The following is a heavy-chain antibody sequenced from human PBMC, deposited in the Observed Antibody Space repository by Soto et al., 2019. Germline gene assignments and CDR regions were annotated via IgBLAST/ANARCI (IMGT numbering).Heavy chain of an antibody. CDR2: INHSGST. CDR1: GGSFSGYY. Sequence: SETLSLTCAVYGGSFSGYYWSWIRQPPGKGLEWIGEINHSGSTNYNPSLKSRVTISVDTSKNQFSLKLSSVTAADTAVYYCARGKSGWRDVAGTLYGMDVWGQGTTVTVSS. V-gene: IGHV4-34*01. D-gene: IGHD6-19*01. CDR3: ARGKSGWRDVAGTLYGMDV. J-gene: IGHJ6*02.